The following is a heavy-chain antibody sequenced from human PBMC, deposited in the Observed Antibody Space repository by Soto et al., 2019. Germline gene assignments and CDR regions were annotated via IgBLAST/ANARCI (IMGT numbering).Heavy chain of an antibody. J-gene: IGHJ6*02. V-gene: IGHV1-18*01. Sequence: QVQLVQSGDEVKKPGASVKVSCKASGYIFVNYGIAGVRQAPGQGLEWMGWISPYTGNTHSATKIQGRLTMTTDTSTSTAYMALGSLTSDDTAVYYCVMVDNYVTPTPQDVWGQGTTVTVSS. CDR2: ISPYTGNT. CDR3: VMVDNYVTPTPQDV. D-gene: IGHD3-16*01. CDR1: GYIFVNYG.